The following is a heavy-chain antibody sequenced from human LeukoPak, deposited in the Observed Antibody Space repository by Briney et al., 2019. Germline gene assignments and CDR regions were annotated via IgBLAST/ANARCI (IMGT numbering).Heavy chain of an antibody. CDR2: ISGSGEST. CDR1: GLTFSNYG. D-gene: IGHD5-12*01. Sequence: GGSLRLSCAASGLTFSNYGMAWVRQAPGKGLEWVSAISGSGESTYNADSVKGRFTISRDNSKNTLYLQMNSLRAEDTAVYYCAKVDWWLPGYYFDYWGQGTLVTVSS. V-gene: IGHV3-23*01. CDR3: AKVDWWLPGYYFDY. J-gene: IGHJ4*02.